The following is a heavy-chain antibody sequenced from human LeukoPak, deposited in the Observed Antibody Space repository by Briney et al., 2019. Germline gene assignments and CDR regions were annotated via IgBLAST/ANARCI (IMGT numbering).Heavy chain of an antibody. J-gene: IGHJ4*02. CDR1: GFTFSSYS. CDR2: ISSSSSYI. Sequence: PGGSLRLSCAASGFTFSSYSMNWVRQAPGKGLDWVSSISSSSSYIYYADSVKGRFTISRDNAKNSLYLQMNSLRAEDTAVYYCAREVGFGELLVDYWGQGTLVTVSS. D-gene: IGHD3-10*01. CDR3: AREVGFGELLVDY. V-gene: IGHV3-21*01.